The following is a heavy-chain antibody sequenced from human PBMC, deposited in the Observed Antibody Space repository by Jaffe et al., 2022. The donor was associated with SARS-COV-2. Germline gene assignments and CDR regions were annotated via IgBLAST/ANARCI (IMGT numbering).Heavy chain of an antibody. CDR1: GFTFSSYS. CDR3: AREAGVVAADWYFDL. V-gene: IGHV3-21*01. CDR2: ISSSSSYI. J-gene: IGHJ2*01. Sequence: EVQLVESGGGLVKPGGSLRLSCAASGFTFSSYSMNWVRQAPGKGLEWVSSISSSSSYIYYADSVKGRFTISRDNAKNSLYLQMNSLRAEDTAVYYCAREAGVVAADWYFDLWGRGTLVTVSS. D-gene: IGHD2-15*01.